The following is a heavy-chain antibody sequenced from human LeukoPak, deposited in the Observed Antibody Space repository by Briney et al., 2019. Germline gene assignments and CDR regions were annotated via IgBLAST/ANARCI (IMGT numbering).Heavy chain of an antibody. D-gene: IGHD1-26*01. V-gene: IGHV4-61*02. CDR3: ARGLSSSGSYWYYFDY. CDR1: GGSINSGSYY. J-gene: IGHJ4*02. CDR2: IYTSGST. Sequence: SETLSLTCIVSGGSINSGSYYWSWIRQPAGKGLEWIGRIYTSGSTNHNPSLKSRVTISVDTSKNQFSLKLSSVTAADTAVYYCARGLSSSGSYWYYFDYWGQGTLVAVSS.